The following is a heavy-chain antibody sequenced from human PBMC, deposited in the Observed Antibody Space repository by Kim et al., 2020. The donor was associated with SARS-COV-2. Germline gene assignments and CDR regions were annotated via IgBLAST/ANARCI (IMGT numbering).Heavy chain of an antibody. CDR2: INPSGGKT. J-gene: IGHJ4*02. CDR3: AREQTAGFYNY. Sequence: ASVKVSCKASGYIFISYHMHWVRQAPGQGLEWMGIINPSGGKTYYAQKLQGRITVTTDTSANTVYMQLSSLTSEDTAMYYCAREQTAGFYNYWGQGTLVTVSS. CDR1: GYIFISYH. D-gene: IGHD3-9*01. V-gene: IGHV1-46*04.